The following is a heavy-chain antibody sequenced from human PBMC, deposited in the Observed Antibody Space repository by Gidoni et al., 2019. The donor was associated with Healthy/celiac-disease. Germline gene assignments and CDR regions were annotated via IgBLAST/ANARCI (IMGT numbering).Heavy chain of an antibody. CDR2: IKPNSGGT. Sequence: QVQLVQPVAEVKKPAASVNVSFKASGYTFTDQYMHWVRQAPGQGIEWMGWIKPNSGGTNYAQNFQGRVTMTRDTSISTAYMEVRRLRSNDTAVYYCARDTNGMDVWGQGTTVTVSS. V-gene: IGHV1-2*02. CDR1: GYTFTDQY. J-gene: IGHJ6*02. CDR3: ARDTNGMDV.